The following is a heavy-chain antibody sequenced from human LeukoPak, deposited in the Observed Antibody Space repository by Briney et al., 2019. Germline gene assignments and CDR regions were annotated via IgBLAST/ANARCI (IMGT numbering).Heavy chain of an antibody. D-gene: IGHD2-2*01. Sequence: GGSLRLSCAASGFTFSDYYMSWIRQAPGKGLEWLSYISSSSSTIYYADSVKGRFTISRDNAKNSLYLQMNSLRAEDTAVYYCARDRGCSSTSCYRHYYYGMDVWGQGTTVTVSS. J-gene: IGHJ6*02. V-gene: IGHV3-11*01. CDR1: GFTFSDYY. CDR2: ISSSSSTI. CDR3: ARDRGCSSTSCYRHYYYGMDV.